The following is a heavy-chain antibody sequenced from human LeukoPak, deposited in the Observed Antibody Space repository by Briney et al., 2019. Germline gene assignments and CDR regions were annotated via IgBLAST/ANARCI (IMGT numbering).Heavy chain of an antibody. J-gene: IGHJ2*01. V-gene: IGHV3-30*02. D-gene: IGHD3-16*02. CDR2: IPFDEDKR. CDR1: GFTFSKYG. Sequence: PGGSLRLSCAASGFTFSKYGIHWVRQAPGKGLEWVAFIPFDEDKRYYADSVKGRFTISRDNSKNTLYLQMNTLRAEDTAVYFCAREEHYRRYFALWSRGTLVTVSS. CDR3: AREEHYRRYFAL.